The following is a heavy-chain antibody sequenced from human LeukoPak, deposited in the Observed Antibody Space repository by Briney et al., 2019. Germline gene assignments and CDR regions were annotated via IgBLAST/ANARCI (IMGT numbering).Heavy chain of an antibody. CDR1: GFTFSSYW. J-gene: IGHJ4*02. CDR2: IKQAGSEK. Sequence: PGGSLRLSFAASGFTFSSYWMSLVRQAPGKGLEWVANIKQAGSEKYYVDSVKGRFTISRDNAKNSLYLQMNSLRAEDTAVYYCARDITASWPYYFDYWGQGTLVTVSS. V-gene: IGHV3-7*01. D-gene: IGHD1-20*01. CDR3: ARDITASWPYYFDY.